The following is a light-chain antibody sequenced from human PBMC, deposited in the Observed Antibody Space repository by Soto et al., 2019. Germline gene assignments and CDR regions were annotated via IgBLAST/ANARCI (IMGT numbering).Light chain of an antibody. J-gene: IGLJ1*01. CDR2: EVS. V-gene: IGLV2-14*01. Sequence: QSALTQHASVSGSPGQSITISCTGTSSDVGGYNYVSWYQQHPGKAPKLMIYEVSNRPSGVSNRFSGSKSGNTASLTISGLQAEDEADYYCSSYTSSVYVFGTGTKVTVL. CDR3: SSYTSSVYV. CDR1: SSDVGGYNY.